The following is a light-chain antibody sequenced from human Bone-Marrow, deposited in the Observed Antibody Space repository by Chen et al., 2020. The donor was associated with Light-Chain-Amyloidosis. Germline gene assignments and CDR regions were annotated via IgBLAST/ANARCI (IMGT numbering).Light chain of an antibody. CDR1: SSDVGGYNY. J-gene: IGLJ1*01. V-gene: IGLV2-11*01. CDR2: DVT. Sequence: QSALTQPHSVSGSPGQSVTISCTGTSSDVGGYNYVSWYQQHPGKAPKLMIYDVTTRPSGVPDRFSGSKSGNTASLTISGLQAEDEADYYCCSYAGSNSFVFGTGTKVTVL. CDR3: CSYAGSNSFV.